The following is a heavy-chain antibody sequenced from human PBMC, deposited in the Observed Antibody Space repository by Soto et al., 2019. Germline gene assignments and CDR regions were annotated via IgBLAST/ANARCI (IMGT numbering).Heavy chain of an antibody. CDR1: GFTFSSYS. J-gene: IGHJ4*02. CDR2: ISSSSSTI. Sequence: GGSLRLSCAASGFTFSSYSMNWVRQAPGRGLEWVSYISSSSSTIYYADSVKGRFTISRDNSKNTLDLQMNGLRAEDTAVYYCARDPGDYYFDYWGQGTLVTVS. D-gene: IGHD4-17*01. V-gene: IGHV3-48*01. CDR3: ARDPGDYYFDY.